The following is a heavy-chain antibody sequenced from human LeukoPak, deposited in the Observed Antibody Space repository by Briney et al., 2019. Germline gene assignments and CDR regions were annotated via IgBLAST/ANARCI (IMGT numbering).Heavy chain of an antibody. V-gene: IGHV3-20*04. Sequence: PGGSLRLSCAASGFTFDDYGMSWVRQAPGKGLEWVSGINWNGGSTGYADSVKGRFTISRDNAKNSLYLQMNSLRAEDTALYYCARGVLRFLEWLSFSPEFDYWGQGALVTVSS. CDR1: GFTFDDYG. CDR2: INWNGGST. CDR3: ARGVLRFLEWLSFSPEFDY. J-gene: IGHJ4*02. D-gene: IGHD3-3*01.